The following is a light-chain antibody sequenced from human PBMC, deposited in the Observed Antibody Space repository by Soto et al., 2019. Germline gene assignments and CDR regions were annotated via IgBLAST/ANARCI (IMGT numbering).Light chain of an antibody. V-gene: IGLV2-23*02. CDR3: SSYAGTSAFVL. CDR2: EVT. Sequence: QSVLTQPASVSGSPGQSITMSSTGSRSDIGGYNLVSWYQQHPGKAPKLLIYEVTKRPSGVSIRFSGSKSGNTASLTISGLQAEDEADYYCSSYAGTSAFVLFGGGTKVTVL. CDR1: RSDIGGYNL. J-gene: IGLJ3*02.